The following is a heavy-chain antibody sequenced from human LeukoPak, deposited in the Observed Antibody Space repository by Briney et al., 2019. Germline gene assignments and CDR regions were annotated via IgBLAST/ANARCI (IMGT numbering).Heavy chain of an antibody. D-gene: IGHD5-24*01. CDR3: AKGDGFSNYYFDY. CDR1: GFTFSSYW. CDR2: IKQDGSEK. J-gene: IGHJ4*02. Sequence: GGSLRLSCAASGFTFSSYWMSWVRQAPGKGLEWVANIKQDGSEKYYVDSVKGRFTISRDNAKNSLYLQMNSLRAEDTAVYYCAKGDGFSNYYFDYWGQGTLVTVSP. V-gene: IGHV3-7*01.